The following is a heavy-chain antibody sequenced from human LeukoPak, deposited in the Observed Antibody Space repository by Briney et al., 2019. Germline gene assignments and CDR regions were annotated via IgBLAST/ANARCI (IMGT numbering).Heavy chain of an antibody. D-gene: IGHD3-10*01. CDR3: ARDSYYGSGSYYDAFDI. V-gene: IGHV3-30*04. J-gene: IGHJ3*02. CDR1: GFTFSSYA. Sequence: GGCLRLSCAASGFTFSSYAMHWVRQAPGKGLEWVAVISYDGSNKYYADSVKGRFTISRDNSKNTLYLQMNSLRAEDTAVYYCARDSYYGSGSYYDAFDIWGQGTMVTVSS. CDR2: ISYDGSNK.